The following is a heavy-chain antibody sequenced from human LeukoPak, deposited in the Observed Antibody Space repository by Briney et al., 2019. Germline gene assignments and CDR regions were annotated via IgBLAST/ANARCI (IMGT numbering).Heavy chain of an antibody. D-gene: IGHD6-13*01. J-gene: IGHJ3*02. CDR2: IHYSGST. CDR1: GGSISSYY. CDR3: ARRSSWLKAFDI. Sequence: SETLSLTCTVSGGSISSYYWSWIRQPPGKGLEWIGYIHYSGSTNYNPSLKSRVTISVDTSKNQFSLKLSSVTAADTAVYYCARRSSWLKAFDIWGQGTMVTVSS. V-gene: IGHV4-59*08.